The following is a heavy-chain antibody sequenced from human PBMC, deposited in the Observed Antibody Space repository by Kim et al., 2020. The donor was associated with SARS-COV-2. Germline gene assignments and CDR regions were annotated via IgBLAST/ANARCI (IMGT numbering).Heavy chain of an antibody. Sequence: GGSLRLSCAASGFTFSSYSMHWVRQAPGKGLEWVAVISYDGSNKYYADSVKGRFTISRDNSKNTLYLQMNSLRAEDTAVYYCARDRTTSYVYWGQGTLVTVSS. V-gene: IGHV3-30*03. D-gene: IGHD4-17*01. CDR1: GFTFSSYS. J-gene: IGHJ4*02. CDR2: ISYDGSNK. CDR3: ARDRTTSYVY.